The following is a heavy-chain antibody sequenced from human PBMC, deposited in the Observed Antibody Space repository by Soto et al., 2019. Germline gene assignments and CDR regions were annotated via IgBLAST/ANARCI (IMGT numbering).Heavy chain of an antibody. CDR3: ARGVRYSSSSEEYYYYYMDV. V-gene: IGHV1-8*01. CDR2: MNPNSGNT. CDR1: GYTFTSYD. Sequence: ASVKVSCKASGYTFTSYDINWVRQATGQGLEWMGWMNPNSGNTGYAQKFQGRVTMARNTSISTAYMELSSLRSEDTAVYYCARGVRYSSSSEEYYYYYMDVWGKGTTVTVSS. D-gene: IGHD6-6*01. J-gene: IGHJ6*03.